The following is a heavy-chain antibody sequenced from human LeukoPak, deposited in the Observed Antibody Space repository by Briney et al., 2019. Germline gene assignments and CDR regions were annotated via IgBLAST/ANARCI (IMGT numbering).Heavy chain of an antibody. J-gene: IGHJ4*02. CDR2: MYKSGST. D-gene: IGHD3-10*01. V-gene: IGHV4-59*12. CDR3: ARGPRGSFDY. CDR1: GGSISGSY. Sequence: SETLSLTCTVPGGSISGSYWSWIRQPPGKGLEWIAYMYKSGSTNYNPSLKSRVTISIDTSKNQFSLKLSSLTAADTAVYYCARGPRGSFDYWGQGTLVTVSS.